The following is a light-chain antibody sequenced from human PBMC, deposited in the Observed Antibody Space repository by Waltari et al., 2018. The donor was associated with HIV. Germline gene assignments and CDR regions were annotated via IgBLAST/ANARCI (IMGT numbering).Light chain of an antibody. J-gene: IGLJ2*01. CDR1: RSRSSALGDDF. CDR3: GSWFRSLRGGV. V-gene: IGLV1-51*01. CDR2: DNN. Sequence: QFVLTQPPSLSAAPGQKVTIPCPTSRSRSSALGDDFVSWYQHVPGEAPKLVIYDNNKRPSGIPDRFSGSRTATSATLAITGLQTEDEAIYYCGSWFRSLRGGVFGGGTKLTVL.